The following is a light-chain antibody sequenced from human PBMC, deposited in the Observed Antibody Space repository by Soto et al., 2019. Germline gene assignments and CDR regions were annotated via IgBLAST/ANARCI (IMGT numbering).Light chain of an antibody. CDR1: SSNIGDNF. J-gene: IGLJ2*01. V-gene: IGLV1-51*01. Sequence: QSVLTQPPSMSAAPGQKVPISCSGSSSNIGDNFVSWYQHLPGTAPKLLIFDNSQRPSEIPDRFFGSKSGTIATLAITGPQTGDEAVYYCATWDSKLSAVVFGGGTKLTFL. CDR3: ATWDSKLSAVV. CDR2: DNS.